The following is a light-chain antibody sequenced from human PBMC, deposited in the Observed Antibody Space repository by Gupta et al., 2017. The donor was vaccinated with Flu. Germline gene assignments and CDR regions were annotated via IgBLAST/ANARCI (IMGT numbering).Light chain of an antibody. V-gene: IGLV2-14*04. J-gene: IGLJ1*01. CDR2: DVS. Sequence: ITISCTGTSRDVGGYNYVSWYQQHPGKAPKFMIYDVSNRPSGVSNRFSGSKSGNTASLTISGLQAEDEADYYCSSYTSSSTPYVFGTGTVVTVL. CDR1: SRDVGGYNY. CDR3: SSYTSSSTPYV.